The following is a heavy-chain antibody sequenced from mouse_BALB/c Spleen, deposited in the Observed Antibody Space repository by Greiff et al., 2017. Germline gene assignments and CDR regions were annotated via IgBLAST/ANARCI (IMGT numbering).Heavy chain of an antibody. CDR1: GFTFSSFG. V-gene: IGHV5-17*02. CDR3: ARWEASSGTMDY. Sequence: EVKVVESGGGLVQPGGSRKLSCAASGFTFSSFGMHWVRQAPEKGLEWVAYISSGSSTIYYADTVKGRFTISRDNPKNTLFLQMTSLRSEDTAMYYCARWEASSGTMDYWGQGTSVTVSS. D-gene: IGHD4-1*01. CDR2: ISSGSSTI. J-gene: IGHJ4*01.